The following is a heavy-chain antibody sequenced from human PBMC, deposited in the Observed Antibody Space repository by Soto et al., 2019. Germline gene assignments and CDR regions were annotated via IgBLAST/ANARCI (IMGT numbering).Heavy chain of an antibody. CDR3: ARDLDYKVLTAYYDALDL. CDR2: IQQDGSSN. CDR1: GFTISTYS. D-gene: IGHD3-9*01. J-gene: IGHJ3*01. V-gene: IGHV3-7*01. Sequence: EVQLVESGGDLVQPGGSLRLSCTASGFTISTYSLNWVRQAPGKGLEWVANIQQDGSSNYNVASVKGRFAISRDNAENSRYLQMNSLRAEDTAVYYCARDLDYKVLTAYYDALDLWGQGTMVTVSS.